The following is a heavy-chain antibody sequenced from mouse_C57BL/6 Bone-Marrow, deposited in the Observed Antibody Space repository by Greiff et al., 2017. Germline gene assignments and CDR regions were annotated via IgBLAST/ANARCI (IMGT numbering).Heavy chain of an antibody. Sequence: VQLQQSGAELVKPGASVKISCKASGYAFSSYWMNWVKQRPGKGLEWIRQIYPGDGDTNYNGKFKGKATLTADKSSSTAYMQLSSLTSEDSAVXFCACDGYWYYAMDYWGQGTSVTVSS. V-gene: IGHV1-80*01. CDR2: IYPGDGDT. CDR1: GYAFSSYW. J-gene: IGHJ4*01. CDR3: ACDGYWYYAMDY. D-gene: IGHD2-3*01.